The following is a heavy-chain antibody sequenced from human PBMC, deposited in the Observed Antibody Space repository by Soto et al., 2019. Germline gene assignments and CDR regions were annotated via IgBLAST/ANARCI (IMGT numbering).Heavy chain of an antibody. D-gene: IGHD3-10*01. CDR1: GGTFSSYA. CDR2: FNPIFETA. J-gene: IGHJ6*02. Sequence: QVQLVQSGVEVKKPGSSVKVSCKASGGTFSSYAISWVRQAPGQGLEWMGGFNPIFETANYAQKFQGRVTITADESTNTAYMELSSLRSEDTAVYYCTRGITLIRGVIPPGYYYGMDVWGQGTTVAVSS. V-gene: IGHV1-69*01. CDR3: TRGITLIRGVIPPGYYYGMDV.